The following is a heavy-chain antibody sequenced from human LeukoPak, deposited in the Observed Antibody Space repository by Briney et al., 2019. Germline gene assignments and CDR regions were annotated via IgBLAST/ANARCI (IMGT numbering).Heavy chain of an antibody. CDR2: IYPGDSDT. J-gene: IGHJ4*02. CDR1: GYSFTTYW. V-gene: IGHV5-51*01. CDR3: ARPPLSRSSGYYGDYYFDY. D-gene: IGHD3-22*01. Sequence: HGESLKISCKGSGYSFTTYWIGWVRQMPGKGLEWMGIIYPGDSDTRYSPSFQGQVTISADKSISTAYLQWSSLKASDTAMYYCARPPLSRSSGYYGDYYFDYWGQGTLVTVSS.